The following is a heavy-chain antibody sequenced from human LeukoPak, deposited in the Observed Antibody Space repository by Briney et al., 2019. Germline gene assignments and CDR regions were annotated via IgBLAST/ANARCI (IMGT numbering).Heavy chain of an antibody. Sequence: GGSLRLSCAASGFTFSSYAMHWVRQAPGKGLEWVSVISYDGTNKYYADSVKGRFTISRDNSKNTMYLQMNSLRVEDAAVYYCARDLSGYYYFDYWGQGTLATVSS. D-gene: IGHD3-22*01. CDR1: GFTFSSYA. CDR3: ARDLSGYYYFDY. CDR2: ISYDGTNK. V-gene: IGHV3-30-3*01. J-gene: IGHJ4*02.